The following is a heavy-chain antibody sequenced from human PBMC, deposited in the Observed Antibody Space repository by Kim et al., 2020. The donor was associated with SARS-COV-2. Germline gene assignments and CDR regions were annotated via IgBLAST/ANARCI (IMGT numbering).Heavy chain of an antibody. D-gene: IGHD2-8*01. CDR1: GFTFSSQA. CDR2: ITNDGNSE. J-gene: IGHJ4*02. CDR3: VRDGHPDKWPADH. Sequence: GGSPRLSCVASGFTFSSQAMHWVRQAPGKGLEWLAIITNDGNSENYADSVRGRFTISRDNSRDTLYLQMNSLRTEDTAIYYCVRDGHPDKWPADHWGQGTLVTVSS. V-gene: IGHV3-30-3*01.